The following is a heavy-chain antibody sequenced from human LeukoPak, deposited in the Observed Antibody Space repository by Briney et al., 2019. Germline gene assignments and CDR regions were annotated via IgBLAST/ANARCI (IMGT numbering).Heavy chain of an antibody. D-gene: IGHD2-15*01. Sequence: GASVKVSCKASGHTFSDHYIHWVRQAPGQGLEWMGWINPNSGGTNYAQKFQGRVTMTRDTSISTVYMELSRLRSDDTAVYYCARICDPNGGSCYFSFDYWGQGTLVTVSS. CDR1: GHTFSDHY. J-gene: IGHJ4*02. V-gene: IGHV1-2*02. CDR2: INPNSGGT. CDR3: ARICDPNGGSCYFSFDY.